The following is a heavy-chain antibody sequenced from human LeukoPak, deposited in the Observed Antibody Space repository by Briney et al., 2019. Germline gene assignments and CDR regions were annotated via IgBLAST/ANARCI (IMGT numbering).Heavy chain of an antibody. J-gene: IGHJ6*03. CDR3: ARDRSGYDYVWTYYMDV. D-gene: IGHD5-12*01. CDR2: IRYDGSNK. Sequence: GGSLRLSCAASGFTFSSYGMHWVRQAPGKGLEWVAFIRYDGSNKYYADSVKGRFTISRDNSKNTLYLQMNSLRAEDTAVYYCARDRSGYDYVWTYYMDVWGKGTTVTISS. V-gene: IGHV3-30*02. CDR1: GFTFSSYG.